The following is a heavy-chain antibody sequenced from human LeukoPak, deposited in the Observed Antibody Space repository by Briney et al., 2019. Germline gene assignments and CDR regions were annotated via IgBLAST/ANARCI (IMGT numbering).Heavy chain of an antibody. V-gene: IGHV1-69*13. CDR1: GGTFSSYA. CDR3: ARCTAMATGWFDP. Sequence: ASVKVSCKASGGTFSSYAISWVRQAPGQGLEWMGGIIPIFGTANYAQKFQGRVTITADESTSTAYMELSSLRSEDTAVYYCARCTAMATGWFDPWGQGTLVTVSS. J-gene: IGHJ5*02. CDR2: IIPIFGTA. D-gene: IGHD5-18*01.